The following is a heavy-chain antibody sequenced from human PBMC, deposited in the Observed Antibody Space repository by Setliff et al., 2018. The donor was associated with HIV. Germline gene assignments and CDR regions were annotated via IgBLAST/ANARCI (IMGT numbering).Heavy chain of an antibody. CDR2: IYYSGRT. D-gene: IGHD2-15*01. V-gene: IGHV4-59*08. CDR3: ARQAWHSGRNGYFVDY. J-gene: IGHJ4*02. Sequence: PSETLSLTCIVSGASISSDTWSWIRQPPGKGLQWIGFIYYSGRTYYNPSLKNRVTLLLDMSKNQFSLKLSSVTAADTAVYYCARQAWHSGRNGYFVDYWGQGTLVTV. CDR1: GASISSDT.